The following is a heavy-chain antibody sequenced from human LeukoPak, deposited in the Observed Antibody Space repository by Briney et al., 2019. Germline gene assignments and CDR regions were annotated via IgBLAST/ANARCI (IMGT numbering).Heavy chain of an antibody. V-gene: IGHV3-48*03. CDR2: ISSSGSTI. CDR1: GFTFSSYE. Sequence: GGSLRLSCAASGFTFSSYEMNWVRQAPGKGLEWVSYISSSGSTIYYADSVKGRFTISRDNAKNSLYLQMNSLRAEDTAVYYCARASSSWYYFDYWGQGTLVTVSS. J-gene: IGHJ4*02. D-gene: IGHD6-13*01. CDR3: ARASSSWYYFDY.